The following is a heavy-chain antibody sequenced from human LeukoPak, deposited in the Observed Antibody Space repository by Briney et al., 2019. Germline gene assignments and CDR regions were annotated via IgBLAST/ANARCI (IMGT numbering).Heavy chain of an antibody. V-gene: IGHV3-23*03. Sequence: GGSLRLTCAASRFTFSSYAMSWVRQAPGKGPECVSVIYSGGNTYYADSVKGRFTISRDNSKNTLYLQMNSLRAEDTAVYYCAKDLIKVAYPMVRGAWGQGTLVTVSS. CDR1: RFTFSSYA. D-gene: IGHD3-10*01. CDR3: AKDLIKVAYPMVRGA. J-gene: IGHJ5*02. CDR2: IYSGGNT.